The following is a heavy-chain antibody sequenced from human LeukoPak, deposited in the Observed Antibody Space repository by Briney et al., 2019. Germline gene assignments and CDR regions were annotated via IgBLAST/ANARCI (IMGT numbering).Heavy chain of an antibody. J-gene: IGHJ3*02. CDR3: ARARSSYGYGDAFDI. D-gene: IGHD5-18*01. Sequence: GGSLRLSCAASGFTFSTYAMHWVRQAPGKGLEWVAVISYDGSSKYYADSVRGRFTISRDNSKNTLYLQMNSLRAEDTAVYYCARARSSYGYGDAFDIWGQGTMVTVSS. V-gene: IGHV3-30*04. CDR1: GFTFSTYA. CDR2: ISYDGSSK.